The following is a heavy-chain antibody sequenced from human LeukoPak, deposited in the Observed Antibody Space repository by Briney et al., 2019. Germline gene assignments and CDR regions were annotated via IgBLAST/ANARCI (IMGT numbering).Heavy chain of an antibody. D-gene: IGHD6-13*01. CDR3: ARGARSVVGYSSSPDY. J-gene: IGHJ4*02. Sequence: GGSLRLSCAASGFTFSSYGMHWVRQAPGKGLEWVAFIRYDGSNKYYADSVKGRFTISRDNSKNTLYLQMNSLRAEDTAVYYCARGARSVVGYSSSPDYWGQGTLVTVSS. V-gene: IGHV3-30*02. CDR1: GFTFSSYG. CDR2: IRYDGSNK.